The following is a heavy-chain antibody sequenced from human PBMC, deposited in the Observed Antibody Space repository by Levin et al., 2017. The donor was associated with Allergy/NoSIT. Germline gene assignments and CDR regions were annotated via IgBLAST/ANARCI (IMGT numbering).Heavy chain of an antibody. J-gene: IGHJ5*02. Sequence: ASVKVSCKASGYTFTSYDINWVRQATGQGLEWMGWMNPNSGNTGYAQKFQGRVTMTRNTSISTAYMELSSLRSEDTAVYYCAREGSGSYYNPNWFDPWGQGTLVTVSS. CDR3: AREGSGSYYNPNWFDP. D-gene: IGHD3-10*01. V-gene: IGHV1-8*01. CDR2: MNPNSGNT. CDR1: GYTFTSYD.